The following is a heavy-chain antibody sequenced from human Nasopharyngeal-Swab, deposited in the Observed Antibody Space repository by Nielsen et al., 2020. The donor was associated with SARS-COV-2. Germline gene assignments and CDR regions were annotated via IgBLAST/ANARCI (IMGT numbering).Heavy chain of an antibody. D-gene: IGHD1-26*01. Sequence: GSLRLSCTVSGGSISSYYWGWIRQPPGKGLEWIGSIYYSGSTYYNPSLKSRVTISVDTSKNQFSLKLSSVTAADTAVYYCARVIVGADYFDYWGQGTLVTVSS. J-gene: IGHJ4*02. CDR3: ARVIVGADYFDY. CDR2: IYYSGST. V-gene: IGHV4-39*07. CDR1: GGSISSYY.